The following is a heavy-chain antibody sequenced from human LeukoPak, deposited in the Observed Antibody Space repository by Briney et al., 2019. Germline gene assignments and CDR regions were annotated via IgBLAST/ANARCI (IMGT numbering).Heavy chain of an antibody. D-gene: IGHD3-22*01. CDR1: GYTFTSYG. CDR2: ISAYNGNT. CDR3: AREKYYYDSSGYYPMDY. Sequence: ASVKVSCKASGYTFTSYGISWVRQAPGQGLEWMGWISAYNGNTNYAQKLQGRVTMTTDTSTSTAYMELSRLRSDDTAVYYCAREKYYYDSSGYYPMDYWGQRTLVTVSS. J-gene: IGHJ4*02. V-gene: IGHV1-18*01.